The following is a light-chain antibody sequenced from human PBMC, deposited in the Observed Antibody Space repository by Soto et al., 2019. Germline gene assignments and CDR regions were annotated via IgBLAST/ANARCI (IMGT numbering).Light chain of an antibody. Sequence: QSVLTQPAPVSGAPGPSITISCTGTSSDIGAYIYVSWYQQHPGKAPNLMISEVSRRPSGVPERFSGSKSGNTASLTVSGLQADDEAHYYCSLYAGSDNFVFGTGTKATGL. J-gene: IGLJ1*01. CDR3: SLYAGSDNFV. V-gene: IGLV2-8*01. CDR2: EVS. CDR1: SSDIGAYIY.